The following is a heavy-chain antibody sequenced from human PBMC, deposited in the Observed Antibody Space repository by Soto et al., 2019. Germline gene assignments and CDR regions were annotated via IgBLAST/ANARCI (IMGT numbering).Heavy chain of an antibody. CDR2: ISYDGSNK. Sequence: QVQLVESGGGVVQPGRSLRLSCAASGFTFSSYAMHWVRQAPGKGLEWVAVISYDGSNKYYADSVKGRFTISRDNSKNTLYLQMNSLRAEDTAVYYCARMEDYYSYGMDVWGQGTTVTVSS. D-gene: IGHD1-1*01. CDR3: ARMEDYYSYGMDV. J-gene: IGHJ6*02. V-gene: IGHV3-30-3*01. CDR1: GFTFSSYA.